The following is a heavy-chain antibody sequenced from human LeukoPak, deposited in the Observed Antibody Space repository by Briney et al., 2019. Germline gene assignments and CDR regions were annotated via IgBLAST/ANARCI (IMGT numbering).Heavy chain of an antibody. D-gene: IGHD2-15*01. CDR1: GGTFSSYA. CDR3: ARGSPDCSGGSCYAYNWFDP. Sequence: ASVKVSCKASGGTFSSYAISWVRQAPGQGLEWMGGIIPIFGTANYAQKFQGRVTITADESTSTAYMELSSLRSEDTAVYYCARGSPDCSGGSCYAYNWFDPWGQGTLVTVSS. V-gene: IGHV1-69*13. J-gene: IGHJ5*02. CDR2: IIPIFGTA.